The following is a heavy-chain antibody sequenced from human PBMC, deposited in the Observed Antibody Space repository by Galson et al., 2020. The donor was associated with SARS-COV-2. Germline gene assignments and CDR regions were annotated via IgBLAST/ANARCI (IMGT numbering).Heavy chain of an antibody. V-gene: IGHV4-59*08. CDR3: ARHQVRWELLPWFDP. J-gene: IGHJ5*02. CDR1: GGSISPYY. D-gene: IGHD1-26*01. CDR2: IYYSGNI. Sequence: ETSETLSLTCTVSGGSISPYYWSWIRQPPGKGLEWIGYIYYSGNIYYNPSLRSRVTISLDTYRNQFPLKLSSVIAADTAGYYCARHQVRWELLPWFDPWGQGTLVTVSS.